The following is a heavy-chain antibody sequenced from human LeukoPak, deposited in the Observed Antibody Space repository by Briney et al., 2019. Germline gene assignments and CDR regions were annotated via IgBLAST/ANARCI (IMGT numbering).Heavy chain of an antibody. CDR1: GFTFSSYG. CDR3: AKSDCGTIGCKLLNY. CDR2: INSGGDAT. Sequence: GRSLRLSCAASGFTFSSYGMHWVRQAPGKGLEWVSAINSGGDATKYADSVKGRFTISRDNSKNTLSLQLDSLRAEDTALYYCAKSDCGTIGCKLLNYWGQGTLVTVSS. D-gene: IGHD2-21*01. J-gene: IGHJ4*02. V-gene: IGHV3-23*01.